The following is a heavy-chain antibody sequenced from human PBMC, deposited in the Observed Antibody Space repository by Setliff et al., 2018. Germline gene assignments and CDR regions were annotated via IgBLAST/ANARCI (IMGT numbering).Heavy chain of an antibody. CDR3: ARSRYTSRWYEMSAMDV. V-gene: IGHV3-30*01. Sequence: GGSLRLSCAASGFTFSSYAMHWVRQAPGRGLEWVAVISYDGSNKYYADSVKGRFTISRDNSKNTLYVQMNSLRPEDTAVYYCARSRYTSRWYEMSAMDVWGKGTTVTVSS. D-gene: IGHD6-13*01. CDR1: GFTFSSYA. J-gene: IGHJ6*03. CDR2: ISYDGSNK.